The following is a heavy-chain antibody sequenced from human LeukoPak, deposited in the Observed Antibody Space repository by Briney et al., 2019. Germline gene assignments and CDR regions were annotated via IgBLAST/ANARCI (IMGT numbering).Heavy chain of an antibody. V-gene: IGHV3-30*02. Sequence: GGSLRLSCAASGFTFSNYGMHWVRQAPGKGLVWVAFIRSDGSTKYYADSVKGRFTISRDNSKHTLYLQMNSLRAEDTAVYYCAKGVPPLDYFDYCGQGTLVTVSS. CDR2: IRSDGSTK. CDR3: AKGVPPLDYFDY. J-gene: IGHJ4*02. CDR1: GFTFSNYG.